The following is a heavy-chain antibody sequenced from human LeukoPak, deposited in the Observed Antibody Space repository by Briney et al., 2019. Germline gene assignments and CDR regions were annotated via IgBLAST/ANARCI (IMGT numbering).Heavy chain of an antibody. V-gene: IGHV3-73*01. D-gene: IGHD4-11*01. J-gene: IGHJ6*03. Sequence: GGSLRLSCAASGFTFSGSAMHWVRQASGKGLEWVGRIRSKANSYATAYAASVKGRFTISRDDSKNTAYLQMNSLKTEDTAVYYCTRLHSQHSYYMDVWGKGTTVTVSS. CDR1: GFTFSGSA. CDR2: IRSKANSYAT. CDR3: TRLHSQHSYYMDV.